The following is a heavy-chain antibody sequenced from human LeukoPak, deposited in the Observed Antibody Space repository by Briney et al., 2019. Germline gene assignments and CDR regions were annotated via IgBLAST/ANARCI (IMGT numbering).Heavy chain of an antibody. D-gene: IGHD5-18*01. J-gene: IGHJ6*03. CDR2: INPSGGST. CDR1: GYTFTSYY. CDR3: ARGYLDDSYYYYYYTDV. V-gene: IGHV1-46*01. Sequence: ASVKVSCKASGYTFTSYYMHWVRQAPGQGLGWMGIINPSGGSTSYAQKFQGRVTMTRDTSTSTVYMELSSLRSEDTAVYYCARGYLDDSYYYYYYTDVWGKGTTVTVSS.